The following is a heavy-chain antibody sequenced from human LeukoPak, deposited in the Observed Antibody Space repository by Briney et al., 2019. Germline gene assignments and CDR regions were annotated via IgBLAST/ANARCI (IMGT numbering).Heavy chain of an antibody. D-gene: IGHD5-12*01. V-gene: IGHV3-64D*08. CDR2: ITSNGGST. Sequence: GGSLRLSCAASGFTFSSYGMHWVRQAPGKGLEYVSAITSNGGSTYYADSVKGRFTISRDNSKNTLYLQMSSLRVEDTALYYCVKPLGSAGYGYYFDYWGQGTLVTVSS. CDR1: GFTFSSYG. J-gene: IGHJ4*02. CDR3: VKPLGSAGYGYYFDY.